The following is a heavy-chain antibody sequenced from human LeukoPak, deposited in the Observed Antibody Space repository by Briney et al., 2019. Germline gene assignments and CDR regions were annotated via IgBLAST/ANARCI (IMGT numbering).Heavy chain of an antibody. J-gene: IGHJ6*02. CDR1: GGSISSGGYY. CDR3: ARLINYYYGMDV. Sequence: SETLSLTCTVSGGSISSGGYYWSWIRQHPGKGLEWIGYIYYSGSTNYNPSLKSRVTISVDTSKNQFSLKLSSVTAADTAVYYCARLINYYYGMDVWGQGTTVTVSS. CDR2: IYYSGST. V-gene: IGHV4-61*08. D-gene: IGHD3-16*01.